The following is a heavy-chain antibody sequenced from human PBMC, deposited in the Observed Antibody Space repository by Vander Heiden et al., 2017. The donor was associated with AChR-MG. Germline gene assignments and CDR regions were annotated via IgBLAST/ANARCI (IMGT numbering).Heavy chain of an antibody. V-gene: IGHV4-31*03. CDR3: ARGYVDIVIFDY. D-gene: IGHD5-12*01. CDR1: GGSISSGGYY. Sequence: QVQLQESGPGLVKPSQTLSPPCPLSGGSISSGGYYWSWIRQHPGKGLEWIGYIYYSGSTYYNPSLKSRVTISVDTSKNQFSLKLSSVTAADTAVYYCARGYVDIVIFDYWGQGTLVTVSS. CDR2: IYYSGST. J-gene: IGHJ4*02.